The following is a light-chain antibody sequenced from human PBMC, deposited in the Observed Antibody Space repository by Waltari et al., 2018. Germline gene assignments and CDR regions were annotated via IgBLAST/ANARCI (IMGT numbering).Light chain of an antibody. V-gene: IGLV1-40*01. CDR3: QSYDSSLSGRPWV. CDR2: ANR. J-gene: IGLJ3*02. CDR1: SSNIGAGYD. Sequence: QSVLTQPPSVSGAPGQRVTISCTGSSSNIGAGYDVHWYLQLPGTAPKLLIYANRNRPSGVPDRFSGSKSGTSASLAITELQPEDEADYYCQSYDSSLSGRPWVFGGGTKLTVL.